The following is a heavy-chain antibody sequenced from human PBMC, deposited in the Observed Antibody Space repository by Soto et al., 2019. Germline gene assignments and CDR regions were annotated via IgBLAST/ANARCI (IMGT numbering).Heavy chain of an antibody. CDR1: GFTLSGFA. CDR2: ITGSGGST. J-gene: IGHJ4*02. D-gene: IGHD6-6*01. CDR3: AKGSSSSRPYYFDS. V-gene: IGHV3-23*01. Sequence: ESGGGLAQPGGSLRLSCAASGFTLSGFAMSWVRQAPGKGLEWVSAITGSGGSTYHADSVKGRFTISRDNSKNTLYLEMNNLRADDTSVYYCAKGSSSSRPYYFDSWGQGTLATVSS.